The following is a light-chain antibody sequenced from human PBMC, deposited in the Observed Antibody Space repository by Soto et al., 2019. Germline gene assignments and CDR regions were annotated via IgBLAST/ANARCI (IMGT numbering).Light chain of an antibody. Sequence: QSALTQPASVSGSPGQSITISCTGTSSDVGGYNYVSWYQQHPGKVPRLMIYEVSNRPSGLSNRFSGSKSDNTASLTISGLQAEDEADYYCRSYPRSNTGVFGGGTKLTVL. CDR1: SSDVGGYNY. V-gene: IGLV2-14*01. CDR3: RSYPRSNTGV. CDR2: EVS. J-gene: IGLJ3*02.